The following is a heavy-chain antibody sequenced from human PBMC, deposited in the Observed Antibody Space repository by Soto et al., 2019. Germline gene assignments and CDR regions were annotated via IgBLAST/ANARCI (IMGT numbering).Heavy chain of an antibody. CDR3: TKEGSPPFFQH. D-gene: IGHD3-10*01. CDR1: GFTFSSYG. CDR2: ISGGGDKT. J-gene: IGHJ4*02. V-gene: IGHV3-23*01. Sequence: GGSLRLSCAASGFTFSSYGMHWVRQAPGKGPEWVSAISGGGDKTYYLESVKGRFTISRDNSKNTVSLLLNSLRADDTAVYYCTKEGSPPFFQHWGQGTLVTVSS.